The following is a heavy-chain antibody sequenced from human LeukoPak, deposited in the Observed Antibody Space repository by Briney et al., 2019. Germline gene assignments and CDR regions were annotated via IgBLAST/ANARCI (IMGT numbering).Heavy chain of an antibody. V-gene: IGHV3-7*03. CDR2: ITQGGSEK. J-gene: IGHJ4*02. CDR1: EFIFSNYW. Sequence: GGSLRLSCAASEFIFSNYWMSCVREGPGEGPEWVANITQGGSEKYSVDSVKGRFTISRDNAKNSLDLQMHSLRVEDTAIYYCARLVVPPGNRGWYYEHWGEGTLVTVSS. CDR3: ARLVVPPGNRGWYYEH. D-gene: IGHD2-2*01.